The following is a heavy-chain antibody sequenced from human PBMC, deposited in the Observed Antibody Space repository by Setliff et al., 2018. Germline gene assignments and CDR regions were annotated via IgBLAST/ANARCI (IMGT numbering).Heavy chain of an antibody. J-gene: IGHJ5*02. CDR3: ARDTSSDWAAWFDP. Sequence: PSETLSLTCAASGGTFSDYYWSWIRQPAGKGLEWIGRVYSNVGTNFNPSLKSRVTMSVDTSKNQFSLKLTSVTAADTAIYYCARDTSSDWAAWFDPWSQGILVTVSS. D-gene: IGHD3-22*01. CDR1: GGTFSDYY. V-gene: IGHV4-4*07. CDR2: VYSNVGT.